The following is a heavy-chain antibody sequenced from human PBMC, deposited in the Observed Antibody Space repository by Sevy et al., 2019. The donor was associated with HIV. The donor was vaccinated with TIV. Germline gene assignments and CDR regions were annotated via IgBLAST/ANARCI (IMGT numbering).Heavy chain of an antibody. CDR1: GGSISSYY. D-gene: IGHD6-13*01. CDR3: ARGLEQQLNNWFDP. J-gene: IGHJ5*02. Sequence: SETLSLTCTVSGGSISSYYWSWIRQPPGKGLEWIGYIYYSGSTNYNPSLKSRVTISVDTSKNQFSLKLSSGTAADTAVYYCARGLEQQLNNWFDPWGQGTLVTVSS. CDR2: IYYSGST. V-gene: IGHV4-59*01.